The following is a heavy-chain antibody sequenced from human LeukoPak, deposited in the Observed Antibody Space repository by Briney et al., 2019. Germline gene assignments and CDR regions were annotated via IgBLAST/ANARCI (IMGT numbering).Heavy chain of an antibody. D-gene: IGHD3-10*01. CDR2: IYWDDDK. J-gene: IGHJ4*02. CDR3: ARGRFGELYLDY. CDR1: GFSLSTSGVG. V-gene: IGHV2-5*02. Sequence: SGPTLVKPTQTLTLTCTFSGFSLSTSGVGVGWIRQPPGKALEWLALIYWDDDKRYSPSLKSRLTITKDTSKTQVVLTMTNMDPVDTATYYCARGRFGELYLDYWGQGALVTVSS.